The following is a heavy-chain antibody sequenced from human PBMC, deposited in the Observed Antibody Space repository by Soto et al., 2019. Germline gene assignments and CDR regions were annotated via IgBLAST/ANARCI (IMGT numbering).Heavy chain of an antibody. D-gene: IGHD3-10*01. CDR3: ARVAALGSGSRYFDD. V-gene: IGHV1-18*01. Sequence: QVRLVQSGAEVTKPGASVEVSCKTSGFTFSAFGVTWVRQAPGQGLEWMAWSVAGRGNTVYAQNFQGRVTVTTDTSTNTAYMELRSLTSDDTAVYYCARVAALGSGSRYFDDWGQGTLVTVSS. J-gene: IGHJ4*02. CDR1: GFTFSAFG. CDR2: SVAGRGNT.